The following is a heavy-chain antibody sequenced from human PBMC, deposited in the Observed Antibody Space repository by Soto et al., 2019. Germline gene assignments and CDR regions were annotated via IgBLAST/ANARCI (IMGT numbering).Heavy chain of an antibody. CDR2: VYNNVPP. V-gene: IGHV4-59*04. D-gene: IGHD2-21*01. J-gene: IGHJ4*02. Sequence: SETLSLTCTVSGGSISSYFWNWIRQPPGKGLEWIGSVYNNVPPFYIPSLTVPVSISILSSKNLFSVSFRSVTAADMAVYLCVRRARTSDGDWVDHWGQGILVTVS. CDR3: VRRARTSDGDWVDH. CDR1: GGSISSYF.